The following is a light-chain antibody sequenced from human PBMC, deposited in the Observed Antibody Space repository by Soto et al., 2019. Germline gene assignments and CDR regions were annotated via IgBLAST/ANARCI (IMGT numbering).Light chain of an antibody. V-gene: IGKV3-15*01. Sequence: EIVLTQSPGTLSLSPGERATLTCRASQTLINKLAWFQQAPGQAPRLLIYDTSTRATGVPARFSGSGFGTEFTLTINSLQSEDFGVYYCQQYNDWQWTFGQGTKVDIK. CDR2: DTS. J-gene: IGKJ1*01. CDR3: QQYNDWQWT. CDR1: QTLINK.